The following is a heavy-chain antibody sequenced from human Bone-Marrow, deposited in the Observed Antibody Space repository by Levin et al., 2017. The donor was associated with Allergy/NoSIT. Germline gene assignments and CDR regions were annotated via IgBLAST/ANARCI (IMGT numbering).Heavy chain of an antibody. CDR3: ARVARDDYYFDY. D-gene: IGHD6-6*01. Sequence: LSLTCAASGFPLSDHYIDWVRQAPGKGLEWVGRSRNKANSYTTEYAASVKGRFTVSRDESKNSLYLQMNSLKTEDTALYYCARVARDDYYFDYWGQGTLVTVSS. CDR2: SRNKANSYTT. CDR1: GFPLSDHY. J-gene: IGHJ4*02. V-gene: IGHV3-72*01.